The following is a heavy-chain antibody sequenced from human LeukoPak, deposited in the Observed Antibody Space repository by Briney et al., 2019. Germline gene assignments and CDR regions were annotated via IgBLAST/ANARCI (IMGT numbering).Heavy chain of an antibody. CDR3: ARAGYSSIGSGSYYLVYVYYFDY. D-gene: IGHD3-10*01. CDR2: IKQGGRGT. J-gene: IGHJ4*02. CDR1: ELTFSSYW. V-gene: IGHV3-7*01. Sequence: GGSLRLSCAASELTFSSYWISWVRQAPGKGLGWVAKIKQGGRGTNYGDSVKGRFTISRDNAKNSLYLQMNSLRAEDTAVYYCARAGYSSIGSGSYYLVYVYYFDYWGQGTLVTVSS.